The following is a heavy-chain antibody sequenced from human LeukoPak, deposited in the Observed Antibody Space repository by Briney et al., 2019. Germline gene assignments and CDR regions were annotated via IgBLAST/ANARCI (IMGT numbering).Heavy chain of an antibody. CDR3: AREWAEKLLIAFDI. V-gene: IGHV1-18*01. CDR2: ISAYNGNT. J-gene: IGHJ3*02. Sequence: VASVKVSCKASGYTFTSYGISWVRQAPGQGLEWMGWISAYNGNTNHAQKLQGRVTMTTDTSTSTAYMELRSLRSDDTAVYYCAREWAEKLLIAFDIWGQGTMVTVSS. CDR1: GYTFTSYG. D-gene: IGHD1-26*01.